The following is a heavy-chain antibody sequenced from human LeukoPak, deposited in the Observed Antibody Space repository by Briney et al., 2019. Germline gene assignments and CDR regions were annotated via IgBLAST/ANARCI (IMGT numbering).Heavy chain of an antibody. CDR2: ISSSGSTI. Sequence: GGSLRLSCAASGFTFSDYYMSWIRQAPGKGLEWVSYISSSGSTIYYADSVKGRFTISRDNAKNSMYLQMNSLRAEDTAVYYCARVTVVIRQIDYWGQGTLVTVSS. CDR3: ARVTVVIRQIDY. J-gene: IGHJ4*02. D-gene: IGHD4-23*01. CDR1: GFTFSDYY. V-gene: IGHV3-11*04.